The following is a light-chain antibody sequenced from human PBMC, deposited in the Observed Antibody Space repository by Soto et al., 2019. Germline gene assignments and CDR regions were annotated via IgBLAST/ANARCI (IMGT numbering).Light chain of an antibody. CDR1: SSDVGGYNY. Sequence: QSVLTQPPSASGSPGQSVTISCTGTSSDVGGYNYVSWYQQHPGKAPKLMIYEVSKRPSGVPDRFSGSKSGDTASLTVSGLQAEYEADYYCSSYSGSNNFVFGTGTMVTVL. CDR3: SSYSGSNNFV. J-gene: IGLJ1*01. V-gene: IGLV2-8*01. CDR2: EVS.